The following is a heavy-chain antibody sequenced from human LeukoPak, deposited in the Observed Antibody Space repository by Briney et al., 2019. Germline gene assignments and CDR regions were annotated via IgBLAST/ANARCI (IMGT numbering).Heavy chain of an antibody. J-gene: IGHJ5*02. CDR2: ISGSGGTT. CDR1: GFTFNTYG. CDR3: ARARVPGVAVAGDH. D-gene: IGHD6-19*01. Sequence: PGGSLRLSCAASGFTFNTYGMVWVRQAPGKGLEWVSFISGSGGTTFYADSVKGRFTMSRDNSKETLYLQMSSLRAEDTATYYCARARVPGVAVAGDHWGQGTPITVSS. V-gene: IGHV3-23*01.